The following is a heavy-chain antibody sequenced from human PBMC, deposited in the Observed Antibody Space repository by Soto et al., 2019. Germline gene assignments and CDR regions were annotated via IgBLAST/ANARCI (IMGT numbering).Heavy chain of an antibody. D-gene: IGHD3-10*01. J-gene: IGHJ4*02. CDR2: IYYTGST. CDR1: GGSISSSSYY. CDR3: ARGVWSYYGCDY. Sequence: QLQLQESGPGLVKPSETLSLTCTVSGGSISSSSYYWGWIRQPPGKGLEWIGSIYYTGSTYYNPSLKSRVTISEDTSKNQFSLKLSSVTAADTAVYYCARGVWSYYGCDYWGQGTLVTVSS. V-gene: IGHV4-39*01.